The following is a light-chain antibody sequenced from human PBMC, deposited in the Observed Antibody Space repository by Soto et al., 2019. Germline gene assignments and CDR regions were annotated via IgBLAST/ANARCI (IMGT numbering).Light chain of an antibody. CDR1: SSDVGGYNY. V-gene: IGLV2-14*03. J-gene: IGLJ2*01. CDR3: SSYTGSTTLVV. CDR2: DVS. Sequence: QSALTQPASVSGSPGQSITISCTGTSSDVGGYNYVSWYQQHPGKAPKLMIYDVSNRHSGVSNRFSGSRSGNTASLTISGLQAGDEAHYYCSSYTGSTTLVVFGGGTKVTVL.